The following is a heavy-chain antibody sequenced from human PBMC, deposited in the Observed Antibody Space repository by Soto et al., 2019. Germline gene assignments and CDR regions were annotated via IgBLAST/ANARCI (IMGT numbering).Heavy chain of an antibody. CDR3: ARATVTRARYYGMDV. D-gene: IGHD4-17*01. J-gene: IGHJ6*02. Sequence: VQLVESGGGLVQPGGSLRLSCAASGFTFSSYGMHWVRQAPGKGLEWVAVIWYDGSNKYYADSVKGRFTISRDNSKNTLYLQMNSLRAEDTAVYYCARATVTRARYYGMDVWGQGTTVTVSS. CDR1: GFTFSSYG. CDR2: IWYDGSNK. V-gene: IGHV3-33*08.